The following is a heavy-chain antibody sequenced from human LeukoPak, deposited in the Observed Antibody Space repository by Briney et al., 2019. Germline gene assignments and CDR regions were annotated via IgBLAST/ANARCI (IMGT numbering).Heavy chain of an antibody. CDR3: ARHQVLRYFDWLSHPYYYYYYMDV. D-gene: IGHD3-9*01. CDR2: IRYDGSNK. V-gene: IGHV3-30*02. CDR1: GFTFSNYG. Sequence: AGGSLRLSCAASGFTFSNYGIHWVRQAPGKGLEWVAFIRYDGSNKYYADSVKGRFTISRDNSKNTLYLQMSSLRAEDTAVYYCARHQVLRYFDWLSHPYYYYYYMDVWGKGTTVTISS. J-gene: IGHJ6*03.